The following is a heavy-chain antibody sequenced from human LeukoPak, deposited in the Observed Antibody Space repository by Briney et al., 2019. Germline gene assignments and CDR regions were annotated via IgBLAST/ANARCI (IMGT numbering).Heavy chain of an antibody. D-gene: IGHD3-3*01. CDR1: GFTFSSYA. J-gene: IGHJ4*02. V-gene: IGHV3-23*01. CDR2: ISGSGGST. CDR3: ARAYDFWSGPGGY. Sequence: PGGSLRLSCAASGFTFSSYAMSWVRQAPGKGLEWVSAISGSGGSTYYADSVKGRFTISRDNAKNSLYLQMNSLRAEDTAVYYCARAYDFWSGPGGYWGQGTLVTVSS.